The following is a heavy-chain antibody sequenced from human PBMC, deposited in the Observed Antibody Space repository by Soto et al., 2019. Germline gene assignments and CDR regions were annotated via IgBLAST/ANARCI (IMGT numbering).Heavy chain of an antibody. CDR2: IDPSDSYT. J-gene: IGHJ6*02. V-gene: IGHV5-10-1*01. CDR3: ARGAAEYYYYYGMDV. CDR1: GYSFTSYW. Sequence: PGASLKISCKGSGYSFTSYWISWVRQMPGKGLEWMGRIDPSDSYTNYSPSFQGHVTISADKSISTAYLQWSSLKASDTAMYYCARGAAEYYYYYGMDVWGQGTTVTVSS. D-gene: IGHD6-13*01.